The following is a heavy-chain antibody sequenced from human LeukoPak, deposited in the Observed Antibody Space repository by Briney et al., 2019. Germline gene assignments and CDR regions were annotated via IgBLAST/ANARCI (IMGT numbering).Heavy chain of an antibody. J-gene: IGHJ5*02. CDR3: ARDDSSWSRRGGFDP. V-gene: IGHV4-59*12. D-gene: IGHD6-13*01. CDR2: ISYRGST. CDR1: GASISRYY. Sequence: ETLSLTCTVSGASISRYYWSWIRQPPGKALEWIGHISYRGSTNYNPSLKSRVTMSEDTSKNQFSLKLSSVTAADTAVYYCARDDSSWSRRGGFDPWGQGTLVTVSS.